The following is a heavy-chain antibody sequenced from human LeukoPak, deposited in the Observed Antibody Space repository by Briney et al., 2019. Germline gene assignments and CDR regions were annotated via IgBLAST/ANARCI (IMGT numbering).Heavy chain of an antibody. CDR1: GYTCTSYG. Sequence: SVKVSCKASGYTCTSYGISWVRQAPGQGLEWMGGIIPIFGTANYAQKFQGRVTITADESTSTAYMELSSLRSEDTAVYYCARSRYGMGYDYWGQGTLVTVSS. D-gene: IGHD4-17*01. CDR2: IIPIFGTA. CDR3: ARSRYGMGYDY. V-gene: IGHV1-69*13. J-gene: IGHJ4*02.